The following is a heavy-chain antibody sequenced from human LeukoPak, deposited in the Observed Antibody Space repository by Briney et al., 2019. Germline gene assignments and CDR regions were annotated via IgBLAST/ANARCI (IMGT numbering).Heavy chain of an antibody. CDR2: INPSGGST. J-gene: IGHJ4*02. V-gene: IGHV1-46*01. CDR3: ARAGVDPGFDY. D-gene: IGHD3-10*01. Sequence: ASVKVSCTASGYTFTSYYMRWVRQAPGQGLEWMGIINPSGGSTSYAQKFQGRVTMTRDTSTSTVYMELSSLRSEDTAVYYCARAGVDPGFDYWGQGTLVTVSS. CDR1: GYTFTSYY.